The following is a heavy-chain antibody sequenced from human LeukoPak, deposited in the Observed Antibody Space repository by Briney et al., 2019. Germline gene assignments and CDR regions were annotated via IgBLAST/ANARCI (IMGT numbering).Heavy chain of an antibody. D-gene: IGHD5-18*01. CDR3: ARSGGYTYGYGDY. V-gene: IGHV3-11*03. J-gene: IGHJ4*02. Sequence: GGSLRLSCAASGFTFSNYEMNWVRQAPGKGLEWVSYITSSSSYTNYADSVKGRFTISRDNAKNSLYLQMNSLRAEDTAMYYCARSGGYTYGYGDYWGQGTLVTVSS. CDR2: ITSSSSYT. CDR1: GFTFSNYE.